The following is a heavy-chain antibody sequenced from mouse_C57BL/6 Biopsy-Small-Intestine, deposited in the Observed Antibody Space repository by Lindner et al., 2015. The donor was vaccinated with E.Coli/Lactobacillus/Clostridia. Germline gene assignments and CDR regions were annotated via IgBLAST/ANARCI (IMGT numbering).Heavy chain of an antibody. Sequence: QLQESGPEVVKPGASVKISCKASGYSFTDYNMNWVKQSNGKSLEWIGVVYPNYGTTSYNQKFKGKATLTVDQSSSTAYMQLNSLTSEDSAVYYCARGGLGLYYFDYWGQGTTLTVSS. D-gene: IGHD3-3*01. CDR3: ARGGLGLYYFDY. CDR1: GYSFTDYN. J-gene: IGHJ2*01. V-gene: IGHV1-39*01. CDR2: VYPNYGTT.